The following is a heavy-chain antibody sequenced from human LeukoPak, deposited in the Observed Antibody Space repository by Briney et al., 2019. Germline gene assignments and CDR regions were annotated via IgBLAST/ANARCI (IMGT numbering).Heavy chain of an antibody. D-gene: IGHD4-23*01. CDR3: AKVPHYGGNSPYFDS. V-gene: IGHV3-21*04. CDR2: ISSSSSYI. Sequence: GGSLRLSCAASGFTFSSYSMNWVRQAPGKGLEWVSSISSSSSYIYYADSVKGRFTISRDNAKNSLYLQMSSLRAEDTAVYYCAKVPHYGGNSPYFDSWGQGTLVTVSS. J-gene: IGHJ4*02. CDR1: GFTFSSYS.